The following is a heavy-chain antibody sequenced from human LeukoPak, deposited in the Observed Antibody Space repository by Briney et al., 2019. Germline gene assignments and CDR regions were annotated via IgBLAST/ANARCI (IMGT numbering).Heavy chain of an antibody. CDR3: AREGAAISRDSNWFDP. D-gene: IGHD2-2*01. J-gene: IGHJ5*02. CDR1: GYTFTGYY. V-gene: IGHV1-2*02. Sequence: ASVKVSCKASGYTFTGYYMHWVRQAPGQGLEWMGWINPNSGGTNYAQKFQGRVTMTRDTSISTAYMELSRLRSDDTAVYYCAREGAAISRDSNWFDPWGQGTLVTVSS. CDR2: INPNSGGT.